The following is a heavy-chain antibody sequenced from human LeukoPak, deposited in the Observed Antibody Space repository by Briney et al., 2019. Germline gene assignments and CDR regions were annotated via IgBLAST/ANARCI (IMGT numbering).Heavy chain of an antibody. D-gene: IGHD3-22*01. CDR2: INPSGGST. Sequence: ASVKVSFKASGYTFTSYYMHWVRQAPGQGLEWMGIINPSGGSTSYAQKFQGRVTMTRDTSTSTVHMELSSLRSEDTAVYYCARDRMSTMIVVQGGNWFDPWGQGTLVTVSS. V-gene: IGHV1-46*01. CDR3: ARDRMSTMIVVQGGNWFDP. J-gene: IGHJ5*02. CDR1: GYTFTSYY.